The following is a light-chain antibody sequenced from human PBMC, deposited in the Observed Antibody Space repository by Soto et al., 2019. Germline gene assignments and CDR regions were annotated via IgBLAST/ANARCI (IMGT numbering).Light chain of an antibody. Sequence: DIQVTQSPSSLSASIGDRVTITCRASQSISTFLNWYQQKPGRAPNLLIYVASNLQAGVPSRFSGRGSGTDFSLTISSLQPEDVATYYCQQSYSAPYTFGQGTKLEIK. CDR2: VAS. CDR1: QSISTF. J-gene: IGKJ2*01. CDR3: QQSYSAPYT. V-gene: IGKV1-39*01.